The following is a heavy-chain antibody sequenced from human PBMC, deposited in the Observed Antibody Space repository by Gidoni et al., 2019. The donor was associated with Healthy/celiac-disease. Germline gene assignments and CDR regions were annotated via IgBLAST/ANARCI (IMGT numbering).Heavy chain of an antibody. Sequence: EVQLLYPVGGLLQPGRPLQLACAASGFTVSSNYMSWVRQAPGKALEWVSVIYSGGSTYYADSVKGRFTISRDNSKNTLYLQMNSLRAEDTAVYYCARAPQLLNWGQGTLVTVSS. J-gene: IGHJ4*02. CDR2: IYSGGST. D-gene: IGHD4-4*01. CDR1: GFTVSSNY. V-gene: IGHV3-53*01. CDR3: ARAPQLLN.